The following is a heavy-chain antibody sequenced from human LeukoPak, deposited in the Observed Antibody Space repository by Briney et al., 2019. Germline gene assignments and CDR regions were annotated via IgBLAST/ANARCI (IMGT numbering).Heavy chain of an antibody. CDR3: ARAQALFDP. CDR1: GFTSSTYT. Sequence: GGSLRLSCEVSGFTSSTYTMNWVRQAPGKGLEWVSSISSSGLYIYYADSVKGRFTISRDNAKNSLYLQMNSLRAEDTAAYYCARAQALFDPWGQGTLVTVSS. CDR2: ISSSGLYI. J-gene: IGHJ5*02. V-gene: IGHV3-21*01.